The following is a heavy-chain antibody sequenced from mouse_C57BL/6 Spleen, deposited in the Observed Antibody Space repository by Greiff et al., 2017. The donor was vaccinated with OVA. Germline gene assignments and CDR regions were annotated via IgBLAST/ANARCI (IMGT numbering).Heavy chain of an antibody. J-gene: IGHJ1*03. CDR3: AREPYYGSSYGYFDV. CDR1: GFTFSDFY. D-gene: IGHD1-1*01. Sequence: EVHLVESGRGLVQSGRSLRLSCATSGFTFSDFYMEWVRQAPGKGLEWIAASRNKANDYTTEYSASVKGRFIVSRDTSQSILYLQMNALRAEDTAIYYCAREPYYGSSYGYFDVWGTGTTVTVSS. CDR2: SRNKANDYTT. V-gene: IGHV7-1*01.